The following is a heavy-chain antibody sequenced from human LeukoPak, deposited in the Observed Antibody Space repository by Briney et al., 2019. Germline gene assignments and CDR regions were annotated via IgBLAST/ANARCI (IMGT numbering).Heavy chain of an antibody. J-gene: IGHJ4*02. CDR3: ARGATYGSGKFFDY. CDR1: GFTVSSNY. Sequence: GGSLRLSCAASGFTVSSNYMSWVRQAPGRGLEWVSVIYTGGSIYYADSVKGRFTISRDKSMNILYLQMNSLRAEDTAVYHCARGATYGSGKFFDYWGQGTLVTVSS. CDR2: IYTGGSI. D-gene: IGHD3-10*01. V-gene: IGHV3-53*01.